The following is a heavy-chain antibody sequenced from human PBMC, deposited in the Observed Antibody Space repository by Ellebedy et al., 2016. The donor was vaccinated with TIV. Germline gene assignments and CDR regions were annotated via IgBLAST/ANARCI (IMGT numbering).Heavy chain of an antibody. V-gene: IGHV3-23*01. J-gene: IGHJ4*02. CDR2: INTGGSRA. Sequence: GGSLRLSCTVSGASITSDDYYWTWIRQTPGKGLEWVSDINTGGSRAYYADSVKGRFTISRDNSKNTLHLQMNTLSAEDTAVYYCARAAGDTTVWRRFDYWGQGSLVTVSS. CDR1: GASITSDDYY. D-gene: IGHD3-16*01. CDR3: ARAAGDTTVWRRFDY.